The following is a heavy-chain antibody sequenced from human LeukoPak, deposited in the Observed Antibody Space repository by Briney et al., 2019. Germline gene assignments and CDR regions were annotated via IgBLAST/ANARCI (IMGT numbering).Heavy chain of an antibody. J-gene: IGHJ6*02. Sequence: SVKVSCKASGYTFTSYGISWVRQAPGQGLEWMGWISAYNGNTNYAQKLQGRVTMTTDTSTSTAYMELRSLRSDDTAVYYCARDSSGYYYGSGRSDNYYYYGMDVWGQGTTVTVSS. CDR1: GYTFTSYG. CDR2: ISAYNGNT. D-gene: IGHD3-10*01. CDR3: ARDSSGYYYGSGRSDNYYYYGMDV. V-gene: IGHV1-18*01.